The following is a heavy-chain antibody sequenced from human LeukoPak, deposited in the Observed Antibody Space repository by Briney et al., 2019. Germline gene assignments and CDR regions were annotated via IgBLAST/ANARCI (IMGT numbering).Heavy chain of an antibody. V-gene: IGHV3-53*01. Sequence: GGSLRLSCVVSGFSVSNDYIIWVRQAPGNGLERVSVIYGDGRTSHSASVRGRFTISRDNSKNIVSLQMNNLRAEDTAVYYCARGRGLGVVSPYFDYWGQGTLVTVSS. CDR1: GFSVSNDY. D-gene: IGHD3-3*01. CDR3: ARGRGLGVVSPYFDY. J-gene: IGHJ4*02. CDR2: IYGDGRT.